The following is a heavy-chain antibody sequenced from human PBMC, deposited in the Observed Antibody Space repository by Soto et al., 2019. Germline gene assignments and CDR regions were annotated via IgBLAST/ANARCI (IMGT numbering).Heavy chain of an antibody. D-gene: IGHD6-6*01. J-gene: IGHJ4*02. CDR1: GGSISSSSYY. Sequence: QLQLQESGPGLVKPSETLSLTCTVSGGSISSSSYYWGWIRQPPGKGLEWIGSIYYSGSTYYNPSLKSRVPTSVDTSKNQCSLKLSSVTAADTAVYYCARLTYSSSVDYWGQGTLVTVSS. CDR3: ARLTYSSSVDY. V-gene: IGHV4-39*01. CDR2: IYYSGST.